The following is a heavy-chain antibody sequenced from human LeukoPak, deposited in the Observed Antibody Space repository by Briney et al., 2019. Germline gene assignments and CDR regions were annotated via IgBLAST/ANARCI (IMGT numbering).Heavy chain of an antibody. D-gene: IGHD1-26*01. CDR1: GYTFTGYY. J-gene: IGHJ4*02. CDR3: ARQYSGSYYRFDY. CDR2: ISPNSGGT. V-gene: IGHV1-2*02. Sequence: ASVKVSCKASGYTFTGYYMHWVRQAPGQGLEWLGWISPNSGGTNYAQKFQGRVTMTRDTSISTAYMGLSRLRSDDTAVYYCARQYSGSYYRFDYWGQGTLVTVSS.